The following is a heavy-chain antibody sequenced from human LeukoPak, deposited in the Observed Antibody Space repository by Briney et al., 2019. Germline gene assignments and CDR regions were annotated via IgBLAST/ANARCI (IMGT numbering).Heavy chain of an antibody. D-gene: IGHD2-2*01. CDR1: GCTFSSYG. Sequence: GGSLRLSCAASGCTFSSYGMHWVRQAPGKGLEWVAVISYDGSNKYYADSVKGRFTISRDNSKNTLYLQMNSLRAEDTAVYYCAKAYCSSTSCYSSPGYYYYGMDVWGQGTTVTVSS. CDR2: ISYDGSNK. J-gene: IGHJ6*02. V-gene: IGHV3-30*18. CDR3: AKAYCSSTSCYSSPGYYYYGMDV.